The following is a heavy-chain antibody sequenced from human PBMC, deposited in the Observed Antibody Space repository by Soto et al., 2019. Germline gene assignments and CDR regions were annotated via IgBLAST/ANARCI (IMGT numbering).Heavy chain of an antibody. CDR2: ISVSGSTV. J-gene: IGHJ3*02. D-gene: IGHD5-12*01. V-gene: IGHV3-48*03. CDR3: ARTQWLSYAFDM. CDR1: GFSLSSYE. Sequence: GGSLRLSCAVSGFSLSSYEMNWVRQAPGKGLEWVSYISVSGSTVYYADSVKGRLTISRDNAKNSLDSQMNSLRAEDTAVYYCARTQWLSYAFDMWGQGTKVTVSS.